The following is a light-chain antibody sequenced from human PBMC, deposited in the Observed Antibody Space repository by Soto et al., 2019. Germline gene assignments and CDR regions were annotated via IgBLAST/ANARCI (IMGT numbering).Light chain of an antibody. V-gene: IGLV3-1*01. CDR1: KLGDKY. J-gene: IGLJ1*01. CDR2: QDS. Sequence: SYELTQPPSVSVSPGQTASITCSGDKLGDKYACWYQQKPGQSPVLVIYQDSKRPSGIPERFSGSNYGNTATLTISGTQAMDAADYYCQAWDSSTGVFGPGTTVTVL. CDR3: QAWDSSTGV.